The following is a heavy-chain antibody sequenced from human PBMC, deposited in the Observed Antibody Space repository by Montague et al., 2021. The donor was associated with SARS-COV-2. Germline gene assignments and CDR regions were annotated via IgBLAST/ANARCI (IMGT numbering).Heavy chain of an antibody. J-gene: IGHJ5*02. D-gene: IGHD3-10*01. Sequence: SETLSLTCTVSGGSISSSSNYWGWIRLPPGKGLEWIGSIYYSGSTYYXXXLKSRVTISVDTSKNQFSLKLNSVTAADTAVYYCARLVWFGELSSENWLDPWGQGTLVTVSS. V-gene: IGHV4-39*01. CDR3: ARLVWFGELSSENWLDP. CDR2: IYYSGST. CDR1: GGSISSSSNY.